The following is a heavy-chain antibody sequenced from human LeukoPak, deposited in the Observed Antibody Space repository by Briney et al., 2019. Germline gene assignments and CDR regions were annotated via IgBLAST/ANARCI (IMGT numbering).Heavy chain of an antibody. CDR3: ARGRLRYLDWTRAYSDY. CDR2: ISAYNGNT. V-gene: IGHV1-18*01. D-gene: IGHD3-9*01. Sequence: GASVKVPCKASGYTFITHGLTWVRQAPGQGLEWMGWISAYNGNTIYAQTLQDRLTMTTDTSTSTAYMELRSLRSDDTAVYYCARGRLRYLDWTRAYSDYWGQGTLVTVSS. J-gene: IGHJ4*02. CDR1: GYTFITHG.